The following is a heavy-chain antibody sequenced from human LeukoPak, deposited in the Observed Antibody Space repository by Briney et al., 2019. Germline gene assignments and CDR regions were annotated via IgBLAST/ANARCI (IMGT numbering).Heavy chain of an antibody. V-gene: IGHV3-23*01. D-gene: IGHD3-9*01. CDR2: ISGSGGST. J-gene: IGHJ5*02. Sequence: GGSLRLSCAASGFTFSSYGMSWVRQAPGKGLEWVSAISGSGGSTYYADSVKGRFTISRDNSKNTLYLQMNSLRAEDTAVYYCAKVLYYDILTGYGGWFDPWGQGTLVTVSS. CDR3: AKVLYYDILTGYGGWFDP. CDR1: GFTFSSYG.